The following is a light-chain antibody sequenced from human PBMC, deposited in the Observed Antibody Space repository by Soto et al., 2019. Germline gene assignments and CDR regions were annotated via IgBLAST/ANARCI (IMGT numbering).Light chain of an antibody. CDR1: QSISDT. CDR3: LQDYNYPFT. J-gene: IGKJ2*01. V-gene: IGKV3D-15*01. Sequence: EIVMTQSPSTLSVSPWGRSTLSFMASQSISDTLAWYQQKPGQAPRLLIYGASSRATGIPDRFSGSGSGTDFTLTISSLQPEDSAAYYCLQDYNYPFTFGQGTKVDIK. CDR2: GAS.